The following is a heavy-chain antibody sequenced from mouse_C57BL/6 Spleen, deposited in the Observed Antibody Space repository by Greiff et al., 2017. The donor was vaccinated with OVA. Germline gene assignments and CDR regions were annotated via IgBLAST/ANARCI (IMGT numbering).Heavy chain of an antibody. Sequence: QVQLQQSGPGLVAPSPSLSITCTVSGFSLTSYAISWVRQPPGQGLEWLGVIWPGGGTNYNSALNSRLSISTDNSKSQVFLKMNSLQADDTARYYCARNGYYAMDYWGQGTSVTVSS. V-gene: IGHV2-9-1*01. CDR2: IWPGGGT. CDR3: ARNGYYAMDY. CDR1: GFSLTSYA. J-gene: IGHJ4*01.